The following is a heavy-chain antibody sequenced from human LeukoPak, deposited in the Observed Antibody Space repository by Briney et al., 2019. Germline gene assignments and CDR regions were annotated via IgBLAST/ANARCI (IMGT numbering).Heavy chain of an antibody. CDR2: ISGSGGST. J-gene: IGHJ6*03. CDR3: AKVPTGDYYYMDV. D-gene: IGHD3-10*01. Sequence: GGSLRLSCAASGFTFSSYAMSWVRQAPGKGLEWVSAISGSGGSTYYADSVKGRFTVSRDNSKNTLYLQMNSLRAEDTAVYYCAKVPTGDYYYMDVWGKGTTVTVSS. V-gene: IGHV3-23*01. CDR1: GFTFSSYA.